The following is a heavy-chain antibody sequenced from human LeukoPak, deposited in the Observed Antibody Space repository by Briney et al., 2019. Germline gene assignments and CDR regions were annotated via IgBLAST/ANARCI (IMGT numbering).Heavy chain of an antibody. J-gene: IGHJ4*02. CDR3: AHVNSSWHVLDY. D-gene: IGHD5-18*01. V-gene: IGHV2-5*01. Sequence: ESGPTLVNPTQTLTLTCTFSGFSLSTFGVGVGWIRQPPGKALEWLGTIYRNDDSRYRPSLKRRLTITEDTSKNQVVLTMINMDPVDTATYFCAHVNSSWHVLDYWGQGALVTVSS. CDR1: GFSLSTFGVG. CDR2: IYRNDDS.